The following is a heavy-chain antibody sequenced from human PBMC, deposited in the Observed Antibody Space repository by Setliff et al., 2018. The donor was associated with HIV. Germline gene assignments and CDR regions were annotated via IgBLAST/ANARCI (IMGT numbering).Heavy chain of an antibody. J-gene: IGHJ1*01. V-gene: IGHV5-51*01. CDR3: ATSDYGGHSGHFQH. D-gene: IGHD4-17*01. CDR1: GYRFSNYW. Sequence: GESLKISCKGSGYRFSNYWVGWVRQTPGKGLEWMGINYPGDSDTRYSPAFQGQVTISGDRSISPAYLHWSSLKASDTAIYYCATSDYGGHSGHFQHWGQGTLVTVSS. CDR2: NYPGDSDT.